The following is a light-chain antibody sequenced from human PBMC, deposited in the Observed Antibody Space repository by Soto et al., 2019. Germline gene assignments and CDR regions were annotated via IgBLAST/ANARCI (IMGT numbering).Light chain of an antibody. CDR3: SSYTSSSPRV. CDR2: EVS. V-gene: IGLV2-14*01. J-gene: IGLJ1*01. CDR1: SSDVGGYNY. Sequence: QSVLTQPASVSGSPGQSITISCTGTSSDVGGYNYVSRYQQHPGKAPKLMIYEVSNRPSGVSNRFSGSKSGNTASLTISGLQAEDEADYYCSSYTSSSPRVFGTGTKVTVL.